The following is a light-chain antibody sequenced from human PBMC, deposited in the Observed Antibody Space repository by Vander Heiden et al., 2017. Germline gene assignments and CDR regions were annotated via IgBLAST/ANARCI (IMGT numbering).Light chain of an antibody. CDR1: QSVLYSSNNKNY. J-gene: IGKJ1*01. CDR3: QQDYSMPWT. CDR2: WAS. V-gene: IGKV4-1*01. Sequence: DIVMTQSPDSLAVSLGERATINCKSSQSVLYSSNNKNYLAWYQQKPGQPPRLLIYWASTRESGVPDRFSGSGSGTECTRTSSSLQAEDVAVEDGQQDYSMPWTFGQGTKVEIK.